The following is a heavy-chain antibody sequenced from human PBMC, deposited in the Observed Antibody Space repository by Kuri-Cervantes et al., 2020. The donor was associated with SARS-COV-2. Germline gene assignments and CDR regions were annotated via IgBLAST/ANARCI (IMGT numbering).Heavy chain of an antibody. Sequence: GESLKISCAASGFTFSSYGMHWVRQAPGKGLEWVAVIWYDGSNKYYADSVKGRFTISRDNSKNTLYLQMNSLRAEDTAVYYCARDTVRGVIRYYSDYWGQGTLVTDSS. CDR1: GFTFSSYG. J-gene: IGHJ4*02. D-gene: IGHD3-16*02. V-gene: IGHV3-33*08. CDR3: ARDTVRGVIRYYSDY. CDR2: IWYDGSNK.